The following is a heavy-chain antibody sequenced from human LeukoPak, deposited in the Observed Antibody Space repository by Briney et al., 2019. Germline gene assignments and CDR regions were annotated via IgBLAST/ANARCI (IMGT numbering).Heavy chain of an antibody. D-gene: IGHD6-6*01. V-gene: IGHV4-38-2*01. CDR3: ARTIAASTMGFDP. Sequence: SETLSLTCAVSGSAISSGYYWGWIRQPPGKGLQWIGNIYHSGTTYYNPSLKSRLTISVDTSKNQFSLKLTSVTAADTAVYYCARTIAASTMGFDPWGQGTLVTVSS. J-gene: IGHJ5*02. CDR1: GSAISSGYY. CDR2: IYHSGTT.